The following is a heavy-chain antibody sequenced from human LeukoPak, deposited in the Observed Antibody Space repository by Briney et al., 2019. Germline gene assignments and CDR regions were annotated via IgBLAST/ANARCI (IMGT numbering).Heavy chain of an antibody. CDR2: IIPIFGTA. J-gene: IGHJ5*02. CDR3: ARDREGYQLFDP. CDR1: GGTFSSYA. V-gene: IGHV1-69*01. Sequence: ASVKVSRKASGGTFSSYAISWVRQAPGQGLEWMGGIIPIFGTANYAQKFQGRVTITADESTSTAYMELSSLRSEDTAVYYCARDREGYQLFDPWGQGTLVTVSS. D-gene: IGHD2-15*01.